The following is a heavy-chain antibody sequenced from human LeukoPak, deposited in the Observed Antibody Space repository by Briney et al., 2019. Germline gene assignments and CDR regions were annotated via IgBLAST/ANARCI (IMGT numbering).Heavy chain of an antibody. CDR2: ISSSSYI. Sequence: GGSLRLSCAASGFTFSSYSMNWVRQAPGKGLEWVSSISSSSYIYYADSVKGRFTISRDNAKNSLYLQMNSLRAEDTAVYYCARVKWELLLGMDVWGQGTTVTVSS. V-gene: IGHV3-21*01. D-gene: IGHD1-26*01. J-gene: IGHJ6*02. CDR1: GFTFSSYS. CDR3: ARVKWELLLGMDV.